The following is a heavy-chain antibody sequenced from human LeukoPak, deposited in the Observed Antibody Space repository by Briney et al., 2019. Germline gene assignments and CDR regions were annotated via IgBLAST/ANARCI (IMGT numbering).Heavy chain of an antibody. CDR3: TTAPDFWSGYNFDY. J-gene: IGHJ4*02. V-gene: IGHV3-15*01. Sequence: GGSLRLSCAASGFTFSNAWMSWVRQAPGKGLEWVGRIKSKTDGGTTDYAAPVKGRFTISRDDSKNTLYLQMNSLKTEDTAVYYCTTAPDFWSGYNFDYWGQGTLVTVSS. D-gene: IGHD3-3*01. CDR1: GFTFSNAW. CDR2: IKSKTDGGTT.